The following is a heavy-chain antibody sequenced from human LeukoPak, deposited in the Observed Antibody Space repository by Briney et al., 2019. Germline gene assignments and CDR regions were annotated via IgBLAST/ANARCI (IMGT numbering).Heavy chain of an antibody. J-gene: IGHJ3*02. CDR3: ARLPVYYYDSSGPYI. Sequence: SETLSLTCTVSGGSISSSSYYWGWIRQPPGKGREWIGSIYYSGSTYYNPSLKSRVTISVDTSKNQFSLKLSSVTAADTAVYYCARLPVYYYDSSGPYIWGQGTMVTVSS. CDR1: GGSISSSSYY. V-gene: IGHV4-39*01. D-gene: IGHD3-22*01. CDR2: IYYSGST.